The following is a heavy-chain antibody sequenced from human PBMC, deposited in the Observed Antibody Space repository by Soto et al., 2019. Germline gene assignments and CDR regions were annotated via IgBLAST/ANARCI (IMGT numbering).Heavy chain of an antibody. CDR1: GASVSSYY. V-gene: IGHV4-59*02. CDR2: IYYIGAY. D-gene: IGHD1-7*01. Sequence: QVQLQQSGPGLVRPSETLSLSCSVSGASVSSYYWCWVRRPPGKGLEWIGYIYYIGAYNYNPSLQRRVTSSVDTSKNPFSLKMTSVTAADTAVYYCARTPETRDWLDPWGQGTLVTVSS. CDR3: ARTPETRDWLDP. J-gene: IGHJ5*02.